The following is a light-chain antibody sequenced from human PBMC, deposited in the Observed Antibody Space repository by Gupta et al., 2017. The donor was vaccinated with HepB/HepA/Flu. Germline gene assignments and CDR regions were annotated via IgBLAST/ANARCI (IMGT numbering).Light chain of an antibody. Sequence: YELTQPSSVSVSPGQTASITCSGDKLGDKYACWYQQKPGQSPVLVIYQDSKRPSGIPERFSGSNSGNTATLTISGTQAMDEADYYCQAWDSSSVVFGGGTKLTGL. J-gene: IGLJ2*01. V-gene: IGLV3-1*01. CDR1: KLGDKY. CDR2: QDS. CDR3: QAWDSSSVV.